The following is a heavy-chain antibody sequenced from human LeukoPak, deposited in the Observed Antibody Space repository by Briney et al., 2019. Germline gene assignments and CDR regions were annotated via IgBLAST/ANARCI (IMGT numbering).Heavy chain of an antibody. V-gene: IGHV3-23*01. CDR1: GFTFSSYA. J-gene: IGHJ4*02. CDR2: ISGRGGST. D-gene: IGHD6-13*01. CDR3: AKNSQSYSSSWDDY. Sequence: GESLRLSCAASGFTFSSYAMSWVRQAPGKGLEWVSAISGRGGSTYYADSVKGRFTVSRDNSKNTLYLQMNSLRAEDTAVYYCAKNSQSYSSSWDDYWGQGTLVTVSS.